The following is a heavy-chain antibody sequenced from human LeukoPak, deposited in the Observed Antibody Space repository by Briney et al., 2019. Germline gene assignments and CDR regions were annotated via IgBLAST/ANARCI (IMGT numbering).Heavy chain of an antibody. J-gene: IGHJ6*03. Sequence: ASVKVSCKASGYTFTSYGISWVRQAPGQGLEWMGGIIPIFGTANYAQKFQGRVTITADKSTSTAYMELSSLRSEDTAVYYCARDPTGYSYGRSYYYYMDVRGKGTTVTVSS. V-gene: IGHV1-69*06. CDR3: ARDPTGYSYGRSYYYYMDV. CDR2: IIPIFGTA. D-gene: IGHD5-18*01. CDR1: GYTFTSYG.